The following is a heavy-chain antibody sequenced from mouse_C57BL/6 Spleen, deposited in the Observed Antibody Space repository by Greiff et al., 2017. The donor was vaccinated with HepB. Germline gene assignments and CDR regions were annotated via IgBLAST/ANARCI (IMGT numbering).Heavy chain of an antibody. J-gene: IGHJ4*01. CDR3: ARDAVYGSSYGYAMDY. D-gene: IGHD1-1*01. Sequence: VQWVESGAELARPGASVKMSCKASGYTFTSYTMHWVKQRPGQGLEWIGYINPSSGYTKYNQKFKDKATLTADKSSSTAYMQLSSLTSEDSAVYYCARDAVYGSSYGYAMDYWGQGTSVTVSS. CDR2: INPSSGYT. CDR1: GYTFTSYT. V-gene: IGHV1-4*01.